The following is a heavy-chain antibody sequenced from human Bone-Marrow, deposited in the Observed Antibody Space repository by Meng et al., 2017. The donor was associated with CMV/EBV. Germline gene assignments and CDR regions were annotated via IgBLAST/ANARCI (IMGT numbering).Heavy chain of an antibody. D-gene: IGHD3-10*01. CDR2: IYSGGST. J-gene: IGHJ6*02. V-gene: IGHV3-53*01. CDR1: GFTVSSNY. CDR3: ARDEMVREVMGYGMDV. Sequence: ESLKISCASSGFTVSSNYMSWVRQPPGKGLEWVSVIYSGGSTYYADSVKGRFTISRDNSKNTLYLQMNSLRAEDTAVYYCARDEMVREVMGYGMDVWGQGTTVTVSS.